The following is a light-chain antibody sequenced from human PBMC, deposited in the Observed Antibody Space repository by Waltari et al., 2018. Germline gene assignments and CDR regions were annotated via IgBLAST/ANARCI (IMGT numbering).Light chain of an antibody. V-gene: IGLV2-14*03. CDR3: SSYTTNKTPV. CDR1: SSDIGGSDY. CDR2: DVT. J-gene: IGLJ2*01. Sequence: QPALTQPASVSGSPGQSITIPCTGSSSDIGGSDYVSWYQQHPGKAPKLIIYDVTKRPSGISSRFSGSKSGNTASLTISGLQAEDEADYYCSSYTTNKTPVIGGGTKVTVL.